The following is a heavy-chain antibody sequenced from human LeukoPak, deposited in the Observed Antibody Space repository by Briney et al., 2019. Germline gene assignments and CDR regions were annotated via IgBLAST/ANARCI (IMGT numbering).Heavy chain of an antibody. J-gene: IGHJ4*02. V-gene: IGHV5-51*01. Sequence: GQPLTISCTGSSYSCTSYWTGWVRQMPRKGLEWMGMIYPGDSDTTYTPSFQGQVTTSPDTSISTAYLQRSGLRPPHTPMYYCARRPATYGGNPFDYWGQGTLVTVSS. CDR2: IYPGDSDT. D-gene: IGHD4-17*01. CDR1: SYSCTSYW. CDR3: ARRPATYGGNPFDY.